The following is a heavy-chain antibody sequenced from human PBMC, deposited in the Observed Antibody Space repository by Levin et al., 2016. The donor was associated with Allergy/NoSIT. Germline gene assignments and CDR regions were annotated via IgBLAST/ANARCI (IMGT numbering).Heavy chain of an antibody. CDR2: ISYDGSNK. CDR1: GFTFSSYA. Sequence: GGSLRLSCAASGFTFSSYAMHWVRQAPGKGLEWVAVISYDGSNKYYADSVKGRFTISRDNSKNTLYLQMNSLRAEDTAVYYCARDRGSSWPYYFDYWGQGTLVTVSS. V-gene: IGHV3-30-3*01. J-gene: IGHJ4*02. CDR3: ARDRGSSWPYYFDY. D-gene: IGHD6-13*01.